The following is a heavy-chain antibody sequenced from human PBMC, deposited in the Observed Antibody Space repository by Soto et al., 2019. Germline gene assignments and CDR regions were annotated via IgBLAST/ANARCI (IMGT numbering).Heavy chain of an antibody. CDR3: AREEAYDILTGYYKGLWFDP. Sequence: SETLSLTCAVYGGSFSGYYWSWIRQPPGKGLEWIGEINHSGSTNYNPSLKSRVTISVDTSKNQFSLKLSSVTAADTAVYYCAREEAYDILTGYYKGLWFDPWGQGTLVTVSS. J-gene: IGHJ5*02. CDR1: GGSFSGYY. CDR2: INHSGST. D-gene: IGHD3-9*01. V-gene: IGHV4-34*01.